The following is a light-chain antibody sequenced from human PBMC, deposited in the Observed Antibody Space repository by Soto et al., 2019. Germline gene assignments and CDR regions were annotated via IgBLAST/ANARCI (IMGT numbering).Light chain of an antibody. CDR3: SSYTSSSPYV. CDR1: SRDVGGYNY. Sequence: QPVLTQPASVSGSPGQSITLSCTGTSRDVGGYNYVSWYQQHPGKAPKLMIYDVSNRPSGVSNRFSGSKSGNTASLTISGLQAEDEADYYCSSYTSSSPYVVGTGTKVTVL. V-gene: IGLV2-14*01. CDR2: DVS. J-gene: IGLJ1*01.